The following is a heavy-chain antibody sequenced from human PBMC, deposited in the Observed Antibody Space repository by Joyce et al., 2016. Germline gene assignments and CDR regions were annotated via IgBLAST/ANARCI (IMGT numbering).Heavy chain of an antibody. V-gene: IGHV3-64*02. CDR1: GFTFSTYA. Sequence: EVQLVESGEGLVQPGGSLRLSCAASGFTFSTYAMHWVRQAPGKGLEYGSAISSNGDTAYYADSVKGRFTISRDNSKNTLYLQMGSLRAEDMAVYYCARYGDYGTYDYWGQGTLVTVSS. CDR3: ARYGDYGTYDY. CDR2: ISSNGDTA. J-gene: IGHJ4*02. D-gene: IGHD4-17*01.